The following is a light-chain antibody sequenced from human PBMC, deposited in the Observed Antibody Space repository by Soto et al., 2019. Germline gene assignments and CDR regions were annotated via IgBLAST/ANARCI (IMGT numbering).Light chain of an antibody. Sequence: EIVLTQSPATLSLSPGERATLSCRASQSVSSYLAWYQQKPGQAPRLLIYDASNRATGIPARFSGSGSGTDFTLTISSLEPEDSAVYYCQHPSRYTFGQGTKLAIK. CDR2: DAS. V-gene: IGKV3-11*01. CDR1: QSVSSY. CDR3: QHPSRYT. J-gene: IGKJ2*01.